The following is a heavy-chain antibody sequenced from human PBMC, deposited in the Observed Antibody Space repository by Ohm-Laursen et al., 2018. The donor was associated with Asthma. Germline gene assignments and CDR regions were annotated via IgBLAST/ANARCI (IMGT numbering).Heavy chain of an antibody. CDR2: ISTASTFI. Sequence: SLRLSCTASGYTFSRYSIHWVRQVPGKGLEWVASISTASTFIYYADSVRGRFTTSRDNAKNSVYLQMNSLRAEDTALYYCARIGPEWERRGREYSLIHWGQGTLVTVSS. J-gene: IGHJ1*01. V-gene: IGHV3-21*01. CDR3: ARIGPEWERRGREYSLIH. CDR1: GYTFSRYS. D-gene: IGHD1-26*01.